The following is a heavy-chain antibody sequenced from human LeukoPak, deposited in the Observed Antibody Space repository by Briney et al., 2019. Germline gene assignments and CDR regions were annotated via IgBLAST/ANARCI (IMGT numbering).Heavy chain of an antibody. Sequence: LGESLKISCKGSGYSFTSYWIGWVRPMPGKGLEWMGIIYPGDSDTRYSPSFQDQVTFSADKSISTAYLQWSSLKASDTAMYYCARHLGTAMVSPLGYWGQGTLVTVSS. D-gene: IGHD5-18*01. J-gene: IGHJ4*02. CDR1: GYSFTSYW. CDR3: ARHLGTAMVSPLGY. CDR2: IYPGDSDT. V-gene: IGHV5-51*01.